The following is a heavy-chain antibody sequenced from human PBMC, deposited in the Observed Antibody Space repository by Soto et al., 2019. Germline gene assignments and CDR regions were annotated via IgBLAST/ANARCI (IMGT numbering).Heavy chain of an antibody. Sequence: PGGSLRLSCAASGFTFSSYAMNWVRQAPGKGLEWVSAISGSGGSTYYADSVKGRFSISRDNSKNTLYLQMSSLRAEDTAVYYCAKTLYYYDTSGYQWAQGTLVTVSS. D-gene: IGHD3-22*01. V-gene: IGHV3-23*01. CDR2: ISGSGGST. CDR3: AKTLYYYDTSGYQ. CDR1: GFTFSSYA. J-gene: IGHJ4*02.